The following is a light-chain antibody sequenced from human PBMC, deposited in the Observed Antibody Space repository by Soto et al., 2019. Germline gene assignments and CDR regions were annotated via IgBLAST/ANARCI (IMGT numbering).Light chain of an antibody. V-gene: IGLV2-8*01. CDR1: TNDVGHYNY. Sequence: SALTQPPSASGSPGQSVTISCTGTTNDVGHYNYVSWYQQHPDKAPKLMIYEVTKRPSGVPDRFSGSKSGNTASLTISGLQADDEAEYYCSSYSGAGDLGVFGTGTKVTVL. CDR3: SSYSGAGDLGV. J-gene: IGLJ1*01. CDR2: EVT.